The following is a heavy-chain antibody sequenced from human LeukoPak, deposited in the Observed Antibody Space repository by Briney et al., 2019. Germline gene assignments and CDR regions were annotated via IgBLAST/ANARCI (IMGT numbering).Heavy chain of an antibody. CDR3: ARAKIHPSGSYPKAFGY. CDR2: INTNTGNP. Sequence: ASVKVSCKASGYTFTSYAMNWVRQAPGQGLEWMGWINTNTGNPTYAQGFTGRFVFSLDTSVSTAYLQISSLKAEDTAVYYCARAKIHPSGSYPKAFGYWGQGTLVTVSS. CDR1: GYTFTSYA. J-gene: IGHJ4*02. V-gene: IGHV7-4-1*02. D-gene: IGHD1-26*01.